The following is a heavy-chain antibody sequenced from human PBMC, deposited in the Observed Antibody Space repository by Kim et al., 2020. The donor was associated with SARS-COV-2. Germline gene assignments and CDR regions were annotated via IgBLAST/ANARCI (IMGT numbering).Heavy chain of an antibody. CDR2: IIPDGRST. J-gene: IGHJ4*02. CDR1: GFTFSEYW. D-gene: IGHD2-15*01. Sequence: GGSLRLSCAASGFTFSEYWMHWVRQAPGKGLVWVSRIIPDGRSTSYADSVKGRFTISRDNAKNTLYLQMNSLIAEDTAVYYCASGLTPGQYWGQGTLVTV. V-gene: IGHV3-74*01. CDR3: ASGLTPGQY.